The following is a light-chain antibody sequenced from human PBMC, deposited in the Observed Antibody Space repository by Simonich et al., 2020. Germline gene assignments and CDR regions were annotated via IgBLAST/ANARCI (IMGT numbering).Light chain of an antibody. CDR3: QSYDSSLSGSV. CDR1: SPNIGAGYD. CDR2: GNS. V-gene: IGLV1-40*01. J-gene: IGLJ3*02. Sequence: QSVLTQPPSVAGAPGQRVTISCTGSSPNIGAGYDVHWYQQLPGTAPKLLIYGNSNRPSGVPYRFSGPKSGPSASLAITGLQAEDEADYYCQSYDSSLSGSVFGGGTKLTVL.